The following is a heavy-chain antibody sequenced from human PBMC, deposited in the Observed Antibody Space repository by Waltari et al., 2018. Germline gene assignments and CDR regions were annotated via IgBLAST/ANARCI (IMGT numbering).Heavy chain of an antibody. J-gene: IGHJ4*02. Sequence: QVQLQESGPGLVKPSETLSLTCAVSGYSISSGYSWGWTRQPPGKGLEWIGSIYHSGSTYYNPSLKSRVTISVDTSKNQFSLKLSSVTAADTAVYYCASQAPYYYDSSGPPLSWGQGTLVTVSS. CDR2: IYHSGST. D-gene: IGHD3-22*01. CDR1: GYSISSGYS. CDR3: ASQAPYYYDSSGPPLS. V-gene: IGHV4-38-2*01.